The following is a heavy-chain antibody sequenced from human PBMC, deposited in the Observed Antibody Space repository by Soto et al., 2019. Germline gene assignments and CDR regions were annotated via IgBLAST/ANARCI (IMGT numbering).Heavy chain of an antibody. Sequence: TLSLTCTVSGGSISSGDYYWSWIRQPPGKALEWLALIDWDDDKYYSTSLKTRLTISKDTSKNQVVLTMTNMDPVDTATYYCARTRVRPSYYGMDVWGQGTTVTVSS. D-gene: IGHD1-1*01. CDR3: ARTRVRPSYYGMDV. J-gene: IGHJ6*02. CDR2: IDWDDDK. CDR1: GGSISSGDYY. V-gene: IGHV2-70*18.